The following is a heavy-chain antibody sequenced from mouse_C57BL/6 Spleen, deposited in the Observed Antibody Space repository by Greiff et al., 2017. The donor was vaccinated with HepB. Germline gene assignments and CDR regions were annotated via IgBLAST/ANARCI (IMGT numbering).Heavy chain of an antibody. CDR3: ARRPTGTEYFDY. CDR1: GSTFTEYT. Sequence: QVQLQQSGAELVKPGASVKLSCKASGSTFTEYTIHWVKQRSGQGLEWSGWFYPGSGSIKYNEKFKDKATLTADKSSSTVYMELSRLTSEDSAVYFCARRPTGTEYFDYWGQGTTLTVSS. D-gene: IGHD4-1*02. V-gene: IGHV1-62-2*01. J-gene: IGHJ2*01. CDR2: FYPGSGSI.